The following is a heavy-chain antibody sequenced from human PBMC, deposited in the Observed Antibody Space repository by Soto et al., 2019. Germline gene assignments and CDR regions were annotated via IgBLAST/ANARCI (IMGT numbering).Heavy chain of an antibody. J-gene: IGHJ3*02. D-gene: IGHD3-10*01. CDR2: IYYSGST. CDR3: ARDGSGSLNSYDAFDI. CDR1: GGSISSYY. Sequence: SETLSLTCTVSGGSISSYYWSWIRQPPGLGLEWIGYIYYSGSTNYNPSLKSRVTISVDTSKNQFSLKLSSVTAADTAVYYCARDGSGSLNSYDAFDIWGQGTMVTVSS. V-gene: IGHV4-59*01.